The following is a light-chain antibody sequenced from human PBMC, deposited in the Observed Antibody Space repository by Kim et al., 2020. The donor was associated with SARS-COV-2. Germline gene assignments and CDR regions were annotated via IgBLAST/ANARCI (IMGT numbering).Light chain of an antibody. Sequence: SAFLGDRVTVSCRASQFVSSSVAWYQQKPGKAPKLLLYASSSLRSGVSPRFSGSGSGTDFTLTITNVQPEDFATYYCQQTETFPYTFGQGTKLEI. CDR3: QQTETFPYT. CDR2: ASS. J-gene: IGKJ2*01. CDR1: QFVSSS. V-gene: IGKV1-12*01.